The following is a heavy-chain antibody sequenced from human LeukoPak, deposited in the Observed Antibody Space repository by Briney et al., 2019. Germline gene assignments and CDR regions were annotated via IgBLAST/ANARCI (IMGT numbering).Heavy chain of an antibody. CDR2: MNPNSGNT. D-gene: IGHD3-10*01. Sequence: VSVKVSCKASGYTFTSYDINWVRQATGQGLEWMGWMNPNSGNTGYAQKFQGRVTMTRNTSISTAYMELSSLRSEDTAVYYCARVGTMVRGVTGDWGQGTLVTVSS. CDR1: GYTFTSYD. CDR3: ARVGTMVRGVTGD. V-gene: IGHV1-8*01. J-gene: IGHJ4*02.